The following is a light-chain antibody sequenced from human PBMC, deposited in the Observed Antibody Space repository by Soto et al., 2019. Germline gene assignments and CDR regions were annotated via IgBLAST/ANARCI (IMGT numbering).Light chain of an antibody. CDR3: QTWGTGPWV. CDR2: VNSDGSH. V-gene: IGLV4-69*01. Sequence: QAVLTQSPSASASLGASVKLTCTLSSGHSSYAIAWHQQQPEKGPRYFMKVNSDGSHSKGDGIPDRFSGSSSGAERYLTISSLQSEDEADYYCQTWGTGPWVFGGGTKLTVL. J-gene: IGLJ3*02. CDR1: SGHSSYA.